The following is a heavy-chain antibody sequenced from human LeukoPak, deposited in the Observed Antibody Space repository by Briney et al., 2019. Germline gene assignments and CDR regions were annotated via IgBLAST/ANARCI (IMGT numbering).Heavy chain of an antibody. D-gene: IGHD5-24*01. CDR3: ARLATHRDY. V-gene: IGHV3-30*02. Sequence: PGGSLRLSCAASGFIFSTYGRHWVRQAPGKGLEWVAFIRYDGSNKYYADSVKGRFTISRDNSKNTLYLQMNSLRAEDTAVYYCARLATHRDYWGQGTLVTVSS. J-gene: IGHJ4*02. CDR2: IRYDGSNK. CDR1: GFIFSTYG.